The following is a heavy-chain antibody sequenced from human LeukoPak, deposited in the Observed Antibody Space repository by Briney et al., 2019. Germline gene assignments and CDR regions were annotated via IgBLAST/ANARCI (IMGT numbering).Heavy chain of an antibody. CDR3: AKDPGYSSGWYFST. V-gene: IGHV3-23*01. D-gene: IGHD6-19*01. Sequence: GGSLRLSCAASGFIFDDYAMHWVRQAPGKGLEWVSAISGSGGSTYYADSVKGRFTISRDNSKNTLYLQMNSLRAEDTAVYYCAKDPGYSSGWYFSTWGQGTLVTVSS. CDR2: ISGSGGST. J-gene: IGHJ5*02. CDR1: GFIFDDYA.